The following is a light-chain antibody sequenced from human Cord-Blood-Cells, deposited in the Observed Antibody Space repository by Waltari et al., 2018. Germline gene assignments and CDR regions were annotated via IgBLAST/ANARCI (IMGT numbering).Light chain of an antibody. V-gene: IGKV3-20*01. Sequence: EIVLTQSPGTLSLSPGERATLSCRASQSVSSSYLARYQQKPGQPPRPLIYGAPSSDTGITVKSSGSGSGTGCTLGISRPVPEDCAVYDCQQYGSSPYTYGQGTKLGNK. CDR3: QQYGSSPYT. CDR1: QSVSSSY. J-gene: IGKJ2*01. CDR2: GAP.